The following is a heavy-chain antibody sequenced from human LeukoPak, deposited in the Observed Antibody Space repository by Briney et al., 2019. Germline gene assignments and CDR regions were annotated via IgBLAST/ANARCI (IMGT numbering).Heavy chain of an antibody. CDR1: GFTFNNYA. CDR2: VSGGGDKT. CDR3: AKDVGLRLPLGAFDI. D-gene: IGHD5-18*01. J-gene: IGHJ3*02. Sequence: GGSLRLSCAASGFTFNNYAMSWVRQAPGKGLEWVSAVSGGGDKTFYADSVQGRFTISRNNSKNTLYLQMNSLRAEDTAVYYCAKDVGLRLPLGAFDIWGQGTMVTVSS. V-gene: IGHV3-23*01.